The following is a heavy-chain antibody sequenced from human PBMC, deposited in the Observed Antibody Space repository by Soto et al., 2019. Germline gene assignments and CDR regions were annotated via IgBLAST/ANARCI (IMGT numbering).Heavy chain of an antibody. D-gene: IGHD3-16*01. CDR3: AKVLLDIYYYGMDV. CDR2: ISGSGVST. J-gene: IGHJ6*02. CDR1: GFTFSSYA. Sequence: SLRLSCAASGFTFSSYAMSWVRQAPGKGLEWVSAISGSGVSTYYADSVRGRFTISRDNSRDTLYLQMNSLRAEDTAVYYCAKVLLDIYYYGMDVWGQGTTVTVSS. V-gene: IGHV3-23*01.